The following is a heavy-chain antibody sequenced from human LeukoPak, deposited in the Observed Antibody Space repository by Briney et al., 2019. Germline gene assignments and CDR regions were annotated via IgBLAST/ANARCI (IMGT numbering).Heavy chain of an antibody. D-gene: IGHD2-2*01. V-gene: IGHV3-30*04. J-gene: IGHJ5*02. Sequence: GGSLRLSCAASGFTFSSYAMHWVRQAPGKGLEWVAVISYGGSNKYYADSVKGRFTISRDNSKNTLYLQMNSLRAEDTAVYYCARGFCSSTSCYAGRAAAFDPWGQGTLVTVSS. CDR2: ISYGGSNK. CDR3: ARGFCSSTSCYAGRAAAFDP. CDR1: GFTFSSYA.